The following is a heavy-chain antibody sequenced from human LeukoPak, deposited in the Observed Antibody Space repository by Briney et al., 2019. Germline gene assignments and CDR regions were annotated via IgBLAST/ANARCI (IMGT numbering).Heavy chain of an antibody. Sequence: GGSPRLSCAASGFTFSSYAMSWVRQAPGKGLEWVSAISGSGGSTYYADSVKGRFTISRDNSKNTLYLQMNSLRAEDTAVYYCAKGSLMWLLGTAWGQGTLVTVSS. D-gene: IGHD3-22*01. V-gene: IGHV3-23*01. CDR1: GFTFSSYA. J-gene: IGHJ4*02. CDR2: ISGSGGST. CDR3: AKGSLMWLLGTA.